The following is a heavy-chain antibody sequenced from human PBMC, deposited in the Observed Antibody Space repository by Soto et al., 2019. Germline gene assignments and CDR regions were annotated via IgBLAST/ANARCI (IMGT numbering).Heavy chain of an antibody. J-gene: IGHJ4*02. D-gene: IGHD3-22*01. CDR3: ARGWTVSYYYDSSDYYPVDY. V-gene: IGHV1-2*02. CDR1: GYTFTGYY. Sequence: GASVKVSCKASGYTFTGYYMHWVREAPGQGLEWMGWINPNSGGTNYAQKFQGRVTMTRDTSISTAYMELSRLRSDDTAVYYCARGWTVSYYYDSSDYYPVDYWGQGTLVTVSS. CDR2: INPNSGGT.